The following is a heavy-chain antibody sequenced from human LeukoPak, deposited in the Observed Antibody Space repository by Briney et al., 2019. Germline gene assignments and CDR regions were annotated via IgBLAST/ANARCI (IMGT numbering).Heavy chain of an antibody. V-gene: IGHV4-30-4*08. CDR2: IYYSGST. D-gene: IGHD2-15*01. J-gene: IGHJ4*02. Sequence: PSETLSLTCTVSGGSISSGDYYWSWIRQPPGKGLEWIGYIYYSGSTYYNPSLKSRVTISVDTSKNQFSLKLSSVTAADTAVYYCARVGGVVLFDYWGQGTLVTVSS. CDR1: GGSISSGDYY. CDR3: ARVGGVVLFDY.